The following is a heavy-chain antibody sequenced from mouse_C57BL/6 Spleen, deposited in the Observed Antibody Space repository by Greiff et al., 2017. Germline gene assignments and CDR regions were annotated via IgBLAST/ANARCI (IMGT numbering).Heavy chain of an antibody. D-gene: IGHD4-1*01. CDR3: ARRELGDFDY. V-gene: IGHV1-26*01. Sequence: EVQLQQSGPELVKPGASVKISCKASGYTFTDYYMNWVKQSHGKSLEWIGDINPNNGGTSYNQKFKGKATLTVDKSSSTAYMELRSLTSEDSAVYYCARRELGDFDYWGQGTTLTVSS. CDR2: INPNNGGT. J-gene: IGHJ2*01. CDR1: GYTFTDYY.